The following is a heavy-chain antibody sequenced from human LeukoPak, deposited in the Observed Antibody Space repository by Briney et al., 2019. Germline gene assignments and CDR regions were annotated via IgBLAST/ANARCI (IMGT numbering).Heavy chain of an antibody. CDR3: ARGMVRGVIESDAFDI. V-gene: IGHV3-21*01. D-gene: IGHD3-10*01. CDR2: ISSSGYI. J-gene: IGHJ3*02. CDR1: GFTFSSYS. Sequence: GGSLRLSCAASGFTFSSYSMNWVRQAPGKGLEWVSSISSSGYIYYADSVKGRFTISRDNAKNSLYLQMNSLRAEDTAVYYCARGMVRGVIESDAFDIWGQGTMVTVSS.